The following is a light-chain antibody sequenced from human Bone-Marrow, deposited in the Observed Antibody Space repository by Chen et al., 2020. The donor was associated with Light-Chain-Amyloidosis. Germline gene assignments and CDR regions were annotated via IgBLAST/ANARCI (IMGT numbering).Light chain of an antibody. Sequence: QSALTQPPPASGSPAPSVTISSTGTSRDVGSFDYVSWYQQHSGKAPKLIIFEVTKRPSGVPDRFPGSKSGNTASLTVSGLQFDDDADYHCSSFAAGNNVLFGGGTKLTVL. CDR3: SSFAAGNNVL. CDR2: EVT. J-gene: IGLJ2*01. V-gene: IGLV2-8*01. CDR1: SRDVGSFDY.